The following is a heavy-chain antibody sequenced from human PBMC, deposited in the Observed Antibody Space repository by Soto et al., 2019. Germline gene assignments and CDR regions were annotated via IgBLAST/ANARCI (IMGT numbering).Heavy chain of an antibody. Sequence: PSETLSLTCTVSGGSISSSSYYWGWIRQPPGKGLEWIGYIYYSGSTNYNPSLKSRVTISVDTSKNQFSLKLSSVTAADTAVYYCASGLRARYYMDVWGKGTTVTVSS. V-gene: IGHV4-39*07. CDR2: IYYSGST. CDR3: ASGLRARYYMDV. J-gene: IGHJ6*03. D-gene: IGHD3-16*01. CDR1: GGSISSSSYY.